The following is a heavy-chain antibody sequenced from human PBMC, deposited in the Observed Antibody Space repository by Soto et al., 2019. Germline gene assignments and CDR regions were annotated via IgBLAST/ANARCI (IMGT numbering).Heavy chain of an antibody. Sequence: ASVKVSCKASGYTFTSYSIHWVRQAPGQRLEWMGLINEGNGNTKYSQRFQGRVTFTRDTSATIVYMELGSLSSEDTAVYFCGHSSGWFALDYWGQGTLVNVS. CDR2: INEGNGNT. J-gene: IGHJ4*02. CDR3: GHSSGWFALDY. V-gene: IGHV1-3*01. CDR1: GYTFTSYS. D-gene: IGHD6-19*01.